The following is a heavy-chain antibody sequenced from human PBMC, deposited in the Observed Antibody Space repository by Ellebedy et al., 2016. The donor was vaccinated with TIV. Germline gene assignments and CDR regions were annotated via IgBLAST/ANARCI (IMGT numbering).Heavy chain of an antibody. D-gene: IGHD3-9*01. Sequence: PGGSLRLSCAASGFTFSSYGMHWVRQAPGKGLEWVAVIWYDGSNKYYADSVKGRFTISRDNSKNTLYLQMNSLRADDTAVYYCAKPYDILISPFHHWGQGTLVTVSS. CDR3: AKPYDILISPFHH. CDR2: IWYDGSNK. CDR1: GFTFSSYG. J-gene: IGHJ1*01. V-gene: IGHV3-33*06.